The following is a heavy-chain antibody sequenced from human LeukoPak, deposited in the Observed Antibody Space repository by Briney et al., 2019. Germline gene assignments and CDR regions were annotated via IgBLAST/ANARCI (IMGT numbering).Heavy chain of an antibody. V-gene: IGHV3-74*01. CDR1: GFTFSNYW. CDR3: ARGGTSGCLDY. J-gene: IGHJ4*02. Sequence: GGSLRLSCAASGFTFSNYWMHWVRQAPGKGLVWVSRIKTDGSSTSYADSVKGRFTISRDNAKNTLYLQMNTMSAEGTAVYFCARGGTSGCLDYWGQGTLVTVSS. D-gene: IGHD6-19*01. CDR2: IKTDGSST.